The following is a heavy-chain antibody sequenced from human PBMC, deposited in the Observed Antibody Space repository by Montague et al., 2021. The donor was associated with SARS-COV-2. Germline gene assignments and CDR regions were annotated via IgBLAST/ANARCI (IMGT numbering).Heavy chain of an antibody. V-gene: IGHV4-59*08. CDR1: GGSISSYY. CDR3: ARHFPGSIFGGVIHPVGTDV. Sequence: SETLSLTCTVSGGSISSYYWSWIRQPPGKGLEWIGYIYYSGSTNYNPSLKSRATISVDTSKNQFSLKLSSVTAADTAVYYCARHFPGSIFGGVIHPVGTDVWGQGTTVTVSS. CDR2: IYYSGST. J-gene: IGHJ6*02. D-gene: IGHD3-3*01.